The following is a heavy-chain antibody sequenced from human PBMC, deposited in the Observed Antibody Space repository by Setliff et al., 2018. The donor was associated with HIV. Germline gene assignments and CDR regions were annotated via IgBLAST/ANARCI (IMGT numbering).Heavy chain of an antibody. V-gene: IGHV3-23*01. Sequence: GGSLRLSCAASGFTLSNYAMSWVRQAPGEGLEWVSAILSPGERTFYADSVKGRFTISRDNSKNTVYLQMNSLRAEDTAEYYCAKTYYYDSSGYYYLDSWGQGTLVTVSS. D-gene: IGHD3-22*01. CDR3: AKTYYYDSSGYYYLDS. CDR2: ILSPGERT. J-gene: IGHJ4*02. CDR1: GFTLSNYA.